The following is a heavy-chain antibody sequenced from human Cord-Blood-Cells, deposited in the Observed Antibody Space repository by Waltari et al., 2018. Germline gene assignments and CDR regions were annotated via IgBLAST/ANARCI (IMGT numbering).Heavy chain of an antibody. CDR3: ARVKYYYDSSGYYYDY. CDR1: GYTFTGYY. Sequence: QVQLVQSGAEVKKPGASVKVSCKASGYTFTGYYMHWVRQAPGQGLEWMGWINPNSGGTNYAQKFQGSVTMTRDTSINTAYMELSRLRSDDTAVYYCARVKYYYDSSGYYYDYWGQGTLVTVSS. J-gene: IGHJ4*02. V-gene: IGHV1-2*02. D-gene: IGHD3-22*01. CDR2: INPNSGGT.